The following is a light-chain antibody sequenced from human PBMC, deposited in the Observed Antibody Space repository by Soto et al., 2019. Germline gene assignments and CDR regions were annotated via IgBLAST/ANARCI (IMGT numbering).Light chain of an antibody. CDR3: QQSYSTPYT. CDR2: AAS. Sequence: DIQMTQSPSSLSASVGDRVPITCRASQSISSYLNWYQQKPGKAPKLLIYAASSLQSGVPSRFSGSGSGTDFPLTISSLQPEDFATYYCQQSYSTPYTFGQGTKLAIK. V-gene: IGKV1-39*01. CDR1: QSISSY. J-gene: IGKJ2*01.